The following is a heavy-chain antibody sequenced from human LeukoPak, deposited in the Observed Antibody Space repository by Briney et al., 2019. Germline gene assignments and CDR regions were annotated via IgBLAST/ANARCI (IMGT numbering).Heavy chain of an antibody. V-gene: IGHV3-21*04. Sequence: GGSLRLSCAASGFTFSSYTMNWVRQAPGKGLEWVSSISSIISDIYYADSVKGRFTISRDNAKNSLYLQMNSLRAEDTAVYYCARDSALYCGGDCYSAKCDYWGQGTLVTVSS. CDR2: ISSIISDI. J-gene: IGHJ4*02. D-gene: IGHD2-21*02. CDR1: GFTFSSYT. CDR3: ARDSALYCGGDCYSAKCDY.